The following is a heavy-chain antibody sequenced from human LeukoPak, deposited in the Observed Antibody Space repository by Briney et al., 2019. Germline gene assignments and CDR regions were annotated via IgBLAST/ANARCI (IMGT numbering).Heavy chain of an antibody. Sequence: GGSLRLSCAASGFTFSNYGMHWVRQAPGKGLEWVGVIRYDGNNKYYADSVKGRFTISRDNSKNTLYLQRNSLRAEDTAVYYCAKGLYSSGWYYFDSWGQGTLVTVSS. V-gene: IGHV3-30*02. J-gene: IGHJ4*02. D-gene: IGHD6-19*01. CDR1: GFTFSNYG. CDR3: AKGLYSSGWYYFDS. CDR2: IRYDGNNK.